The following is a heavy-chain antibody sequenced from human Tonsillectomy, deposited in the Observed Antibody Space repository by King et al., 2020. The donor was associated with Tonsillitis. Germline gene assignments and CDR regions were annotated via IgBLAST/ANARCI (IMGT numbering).Heavy chain of an antibody. CDR3: ARNPPGWFDS. D-gene: IGHD1-14*01. Sequence: QLVQSGAEVKKPGESLKISCQGSGYSFSTYWIAWVRQMPGKGLELMGIIYPRDSDTRYRPSFEGQVTISVDKSMNTAYLQWSSLKTSDTAIYYCARNPPGWFDSWGQGTLVTVSS. CDR1: GYSFSTYW. CDR2: IYPRDSDT. V-gene: IGHV5-51*01. J-gene: IGHJ5*01.